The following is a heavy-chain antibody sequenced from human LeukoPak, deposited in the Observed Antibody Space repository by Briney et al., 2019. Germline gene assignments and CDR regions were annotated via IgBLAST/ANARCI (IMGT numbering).Heavy chain of an antibody. CDR2: ISYDGSNK. Sequence: GGSLRLSCAASGFTFSSYGMHWVRQAPGKGLEWVAVISYDGSNKYYADSVKGRFTISRDNSKNTLYLQMNSLRAEDTAVYYCAKEAITWFDPWGQGTLVTVSS. CDR3: AKEAITWFDP. CDR1: GFTFSSYG. V-gene: IGHV3-30*18. J-gene: IGHJ5*02. D-gene: IGHD5-12*01.